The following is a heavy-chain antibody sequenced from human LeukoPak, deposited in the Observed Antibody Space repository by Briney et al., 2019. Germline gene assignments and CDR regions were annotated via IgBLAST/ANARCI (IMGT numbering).Heavy chain of an antibody. D-gene: IGHD4-17*01. V-gene: IGHV4-59*01. J-gene: IGHJ1*01. CDR2: IYYSGST. Sequence: PSETLSLTCTASGGSISSYYWSWIRQPPGKGLEWIGYIYYSGSTNYNPSLKSRVTISVDTSKNQFSLKLSSVTAADTAVYYCASKRIYGDGYFQHWGQGTQVTVSS. CDR1: GGSISSYY. CDR3: ASKRIYGDGYFQH.